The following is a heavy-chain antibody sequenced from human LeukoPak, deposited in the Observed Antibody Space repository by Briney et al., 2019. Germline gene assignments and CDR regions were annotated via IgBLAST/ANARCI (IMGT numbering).Heavy chain of an antibody. CDR2: IIHSGRT. CDR3: ARAKGTYYYDSSGYYHYYYYYGMDV. Sequence: PSETLSLTCAVYGGSFSGYYWSWIRQPPRKGLEWMGEIIHSGRTHYTPSLKSRVTISLDASKIQFSLKLSSETAADTAVYYCARAKGTYYYDSSGYYHYYYYYGMDVWGQGTTVTVSS. D-gene: IGHD3-22*01. CDR1: GGSFSGYY. V-gene: IGHV4-34*12. J-gene: IGHJ6*02.